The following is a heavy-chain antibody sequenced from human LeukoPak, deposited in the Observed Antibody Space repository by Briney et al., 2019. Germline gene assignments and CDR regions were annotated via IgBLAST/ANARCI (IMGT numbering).Heavy chain of an antibody. Sequence: PGGSLKLSCAASGFTFSGSAMHWVRQASGKGLEWVGRIRSKANSYATAYAASVKGRFTISRDDSKNTAYLQMNSLKTEDTAVYYCTRPYCSGGSCYYYYWGQGTLVTVSS. J-gene: IGHJ4*02. V-gene: IGHV3-73*01. CDR1: GFTFSGSA. CDR3: TRPYCSGGSCYYYY. CDR2: IRSKANSYAT. D-gene: IGHD2-15*01.